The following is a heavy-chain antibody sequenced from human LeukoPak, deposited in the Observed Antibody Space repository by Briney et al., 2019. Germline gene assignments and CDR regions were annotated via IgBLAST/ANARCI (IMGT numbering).Heavy chain of an antibody. V-gene: IGHV3-23*01. CDR1: GFTFSSYA. Sequence: GGSLRLSCAASGFTFSSYAMSWVRQAPGKGLEWVSAISGSGGGTYYADSVKGRFTISRDNSKNTLYLQMNSLRAEDTAVYYCAKVFPSYGDKTPLDAFDIWGQGTMVTVSS. CDR3: AKVFPSYGDKTPLDAFDI. CDR2: ISGSGGGT. D-gene: IGHD4-17*01. J-gene: IGHJ3*02.